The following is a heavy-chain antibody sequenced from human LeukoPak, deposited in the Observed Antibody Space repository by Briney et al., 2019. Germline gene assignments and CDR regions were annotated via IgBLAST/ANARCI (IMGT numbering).Heavy chain of an antibody. D-gene: IGHD6-13*01. CDR2: IYSGGST. V-gene: IGHV3-53*01. Sequence: PGGSLRPSCAASGFTVSSNYMSWVRQAPGKGLEWVSVIYSGGSTYYADSVKGRFTISRDNSKNTLYLQMNSLRAEDTAVYYCAREREMYSSSWGGDAFDIWGQGTIVTVSA. CDR1: GFTVSSNY. J-gene: IGHJ3*02. CDR3: AREREMYSSSWGGDAFDI.